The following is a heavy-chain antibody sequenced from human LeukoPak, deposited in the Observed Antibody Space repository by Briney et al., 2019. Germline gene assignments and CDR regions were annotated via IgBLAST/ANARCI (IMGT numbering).Heavy chain of an antibody. Sequence: GASVKVSCKASGYSFTSNVISWVRQAPGQGLEWMGWINPNSGGTNYAQKFQGRVTMTRDTSISTAYMELSRLRSDDTAVYYCARVRDWGQGTLVTVSS. CDR2: INPNSGGT. V-gene: IGHV1-2*02. CDR1: GYSFTSNV. J-gene: IGHJ4*02. CDR3: ARVRD.